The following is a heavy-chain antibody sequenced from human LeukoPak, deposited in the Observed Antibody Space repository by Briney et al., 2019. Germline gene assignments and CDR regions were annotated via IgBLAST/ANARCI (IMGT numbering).Heavy chain of an antibody. CDR1: GGTFSSYA. Sequence: ASVKVSCKASGGTFSSYAISWVRQAPGQGLEWMGWINPNSGGTNYAQKFQGRVTMTRDTSISTAYMELSRLRSDDTAVYYCARDYCSSTSCPPLDAFDIWGQGTMVTVSS. V-gene: IGHV1-2*02. D-gene: IGHD2-2*01. J-gene: IGHJ3*02. CDR3: ARDYCSSTSCPPLDAFDI. CDR2: INPNSGGT.